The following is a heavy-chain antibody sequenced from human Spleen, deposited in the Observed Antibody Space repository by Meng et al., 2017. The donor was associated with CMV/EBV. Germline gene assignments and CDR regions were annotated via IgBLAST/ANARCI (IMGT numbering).Heavy chain of an antibody. CDR1: GFTFSDHY. Sequence: GESLKISCAASGFTFSDHYMDWVRQAPGKGLEWVGRTRNKANSYTTEYAASVKGRFTISRDDSKNSLYLQMNSLKTEDTAVYYCARDRGSYYDYWGQGTLVTVSS. D-gene: IGHD1-26*01. CDR2: TRNKANSYTT. V-gene: IGHV3-72*01. J-gene: IGHJ4*02. CDR3: ARDRGSYYDY.